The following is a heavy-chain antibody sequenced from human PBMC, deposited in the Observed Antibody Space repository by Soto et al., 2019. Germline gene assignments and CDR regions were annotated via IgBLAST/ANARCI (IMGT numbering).Heavy chain of an antibody. D-gene: IGHD2-21*02. CDR1: GGTFSSYT. Sequence: QVQLVQSGAEVEKPGSLVKVSCKASGGTFSSYTISWVRQAPGQGLEWMGRIIPILGIANYAQKFQGRVTITADKSTSTAYMELSSLRSEDTAVYYCAPSRVVTAIKENCGQGTLVTVSS. J-gene: IGHJ4*02. V-gene: IGHV1-69*02. CDR3: APSRVVTAIKEN. CDR2: IIPILGIA.